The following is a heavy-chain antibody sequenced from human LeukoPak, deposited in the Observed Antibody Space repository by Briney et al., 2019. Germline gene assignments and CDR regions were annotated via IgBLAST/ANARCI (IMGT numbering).Heavy chain of an antibody. CDR2: INPNSGGT. CDR3: AGITGTTDAYAFDI. D-gene: IGHD1-7*01. J-gene: IGHJ3*02. Sequence: ASVKVSCKASGYTFTGYYMHWVRQAPGQGLEWMGWINPNSGGTNYAQKFQGRVTMTRDTSISTAYMELSRPRSDDTAVYYCAGITGTTDAYAFDIWGQGTMVTVSS. CDR1: GYTFTGYY. V-gene: IGHV1-2*02.